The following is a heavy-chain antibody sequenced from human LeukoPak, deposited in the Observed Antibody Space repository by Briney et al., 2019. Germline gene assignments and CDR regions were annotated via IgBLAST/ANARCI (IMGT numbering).Heavy chain of an antibody. CDR1: GYPFATYG. J-gene: IGHJ4*02. CDR2: ISANTGKT. CDR3: AKVAGDRLDH. V-gene: IGHV1-18*01. D-gene: IGHD2-21*01. Sequence: ASVTVSFKSAGYPFATYGFCWVRQAPGHGLEWMGWISANTGKTDYAQNFQGRVTMTTDTSTSTAYMELRSLRPDDTAVYYCAKVAGDRLDHWGQGTLRTVSS.